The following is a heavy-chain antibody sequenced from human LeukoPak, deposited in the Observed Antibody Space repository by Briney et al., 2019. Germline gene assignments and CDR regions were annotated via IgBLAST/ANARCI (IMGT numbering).Heavy chain of an antibody. CDR2: INHSGST. Sequence: PSEILSLTCAVYGGSFSGYYWSWIRQPPGKGLEWIGEINHSGSTNYDPSLKSRVTISVDTSKNQFSLKLSSVTAADTAVYYCARGNLVAATPFDYWGQGTLVTVSS. J-gene: IGHJ4*02. V-gene: IGHV4-34*01. CDR3: ARGNLVAATPFDY. D-gene: IGHD2-15*01. CDR1: GGSFSGYY.